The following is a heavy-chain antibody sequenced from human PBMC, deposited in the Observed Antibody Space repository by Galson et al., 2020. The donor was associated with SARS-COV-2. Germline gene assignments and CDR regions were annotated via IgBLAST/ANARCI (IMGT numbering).Heavy chain of an antibody. D-gene: IGHD6-25*01. CDR1: GFTFGDYD. CDR2: IRSKIYGGTI. V-gene: IGHV3-49*03. CDR3: TREQRVANWDYYYYMDV. J-gene: IGHJ6*03. Sequence: GGSLRLSCTASGFTFGDYDMTWFRQAPGKGLEWVGFIRSKIYGGTIEYAASMKGRFIISRDDSKNVAYLQMNSLKTEDTAVYYCTREQRVANWDYYYYMDVWGKGTTVTVSS.